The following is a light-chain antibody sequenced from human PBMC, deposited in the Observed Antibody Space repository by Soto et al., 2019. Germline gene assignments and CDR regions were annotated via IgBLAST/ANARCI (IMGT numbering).Light chain of an antibody. CDR1: SSDVGAYNF. CDR3: MSFTSSNTYV. J-gene: IGLJ1*01. CDR2: DVA. V-gene: IGLV2-14*03. Sequence: QSVLTQPASVSGSPGQSITISCTGTSSDVGAYNFVSWYQHHPDKAPKVVIYDVANRPSGVSYRFSASKPGNTASLTISGLQAEDEADYYCMSFTSSNTYVFGTGTKVTVL.